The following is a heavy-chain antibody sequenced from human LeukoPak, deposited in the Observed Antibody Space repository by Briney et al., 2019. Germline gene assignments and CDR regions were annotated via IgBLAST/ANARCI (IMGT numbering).Heavy chain of an antibody. CDR2: IWYDGSNT. V-gene: IGHV3-33*01. CDR3: ARDLYGGNSASWVDL. Sequence: GRSLRLSCGASGFTFKHYGMHWVRQARGKGLEWVAVIWYDGSNTFYADSVKGRFTISRDNSNNTLYLQVNSLRAEDTAVYYCARDLYGGNSASWVDLWGQGTLVTVSS. CDR1: GFTFKHYG. D-gene: IGHD4-23*01. J-gene: IGHJ5*02.